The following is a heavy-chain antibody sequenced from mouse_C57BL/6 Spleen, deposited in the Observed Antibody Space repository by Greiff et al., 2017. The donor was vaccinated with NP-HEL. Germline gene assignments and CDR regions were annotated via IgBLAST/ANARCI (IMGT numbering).Heavy chain of an antibody. Sequence: EVKLMESEGGLVQPGSSMKLSCTASGFTFSDYYMAWVRQVPEKGLEWVANINYDGSSTYYLDSLKSRFIISRDNAKNILYLQMSSLKSEDTATYYCARTPYDYDAMDYWGQGTSVTVSS. CDR2: INYDGSST. V-gene: IGHV5-16*01. CDR1: GFTFSDYY. CDR3: ARTPYDYDAMDY. J-gene: IGHJ4*01.